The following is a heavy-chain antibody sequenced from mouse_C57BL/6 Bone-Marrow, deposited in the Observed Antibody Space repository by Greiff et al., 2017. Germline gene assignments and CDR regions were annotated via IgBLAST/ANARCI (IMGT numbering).Heavy chain of an antibody. CDR1: GYTFTDYN. D-gene: IGHD2-5*01. CDR2: INPNNGGT. V-gene: IGHV1-18*01. Sequence: EVQLQQSGPELVKPGASVKIPCKASGYTFTDYNMDWVKQSHGKSLEWIGDINPNNGGTIYNQKFKGKATLTVDKSSSTAYMELRSLTSEDTAVYYCARLSSNYEKSSYYAMDYWGQGTSVTVSS. CDR3: ARLSSNYEKSSYYAMDY. J-gene: IGHJ4*01.